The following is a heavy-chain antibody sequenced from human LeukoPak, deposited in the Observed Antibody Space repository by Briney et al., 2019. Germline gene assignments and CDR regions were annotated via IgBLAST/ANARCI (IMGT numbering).Heavy chain of an antibody. CDR1: GYSISGANW. J-gene: IGHJ4*02. CDR2: IYHRGTT. CDR3: ARARTSRSWASAPLDS. Sequence: SETLSLTCDVSGYSISGANWWGWIRQSPGKGLEWIGYIYHRGTTYSNPSLRSRVTMSVDTSKNQFSLNLTSVTAVDTAVYYCARARTSRSWASAPLDSWGQGTLVTVSS. D-gene: IGHD6-13*01. V-gene: IGHV4-28*03.